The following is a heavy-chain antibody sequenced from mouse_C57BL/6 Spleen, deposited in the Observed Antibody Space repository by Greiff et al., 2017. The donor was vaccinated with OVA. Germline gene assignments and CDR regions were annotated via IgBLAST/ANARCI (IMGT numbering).Heavy chain of an antibody. V-gene: IGHV5-17*01. CDR1: GFTFSDYG. Sequence: EVQGVESGGGLVKPGGSLKLSCAASGFTFSDYGMHWVRQAPEKGLEWVAYISSGSSTIYYADTVKGRFTISRDNAKNTLFLQMTSLRSEDTAMYYCARDSSGPYAMDYWGQGTSVTVSS. CDR3: ARDSSGPYAMDY. D-gene: IGHD3-2*02. CDR2: ISSGSSTI. J-gene: IGHJ4*01.